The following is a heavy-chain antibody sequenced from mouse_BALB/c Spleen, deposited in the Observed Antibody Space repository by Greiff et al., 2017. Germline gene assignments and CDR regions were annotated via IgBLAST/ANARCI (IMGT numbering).Heavy chain of an antibody. V-gene: IGHV10-1*02. CDR3: VRLAYYRYDEVLAMDY. CDR2: IRSKSNNYAT. J-gene: IGHJ4*01. CDR1: GFTFNTYA. D-gene: IGHD2-14*01. Sequence: EVQGVESGGGLVQPKGSLKLSCAASGFTFNTYAMNWVRQAPGKGLEWVARIRSKSNNYATYYADSVKDRFTISRDDSQSMLYLQMNNLKTEDTAMYYCVRLAYYRYDEVLAMDYWGQGTSVTVSS.